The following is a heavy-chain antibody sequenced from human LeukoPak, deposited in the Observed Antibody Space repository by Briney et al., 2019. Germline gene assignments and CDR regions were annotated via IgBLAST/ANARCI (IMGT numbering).Heavy chain of an antibody. D-gene: IGHD5-18*01. CDR2: IYSGGST. V-gene: IGHV3-53*01. J-gene: IGHJ4*02. Sequence: PVGSLRLSCAASGFTVSSNYMSWVRQAPGKGLEWVSVIYSGGSTYYADSVKGRFTISRDNSENTLYLQMNSLRAEDTAVYYCAISGYSYGSFDYWGQGTLVTVSS. CDR3: AISGYSYGSFDY. CDR1: GFTVSSNY.